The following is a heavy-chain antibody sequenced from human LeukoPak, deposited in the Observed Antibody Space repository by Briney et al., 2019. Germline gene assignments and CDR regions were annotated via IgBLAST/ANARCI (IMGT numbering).Heavy chain of an antibody. D-gene: IGHD2-2*01. CDR3: ARDVRVVVAAAIGYYYYYYMDV. V-gene: IGHV1-69*13. CDR1: GGTFSSYA. Sequence: SVKVSCKASGGTFSSYAISWVRQAPGQGLEWMGGIIPIFGTANYAQKFQGRVTITADESTSTAYMELSSRRSDDAAVDYCARDVRVVVAAAIGYYYYYYMDVWGKGTTVTVSS. J-gene: IGHJ6*03. CDR2: IIPIFGTA.